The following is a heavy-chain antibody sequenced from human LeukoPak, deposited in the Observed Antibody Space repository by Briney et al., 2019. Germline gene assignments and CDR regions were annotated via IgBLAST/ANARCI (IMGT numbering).Heavy chain of an antibody. V-gene: IGHV4-39*01. CDR2: IYYGGST. Sequence: PSETLSLTCTVSGGSISSSSYYWGWIRQPPGKGLEWIGSIYYGGSTYYNPSLKSRATIFVDTSKNQFSLQLSSVTAADTAVYYCARHPTNSDFWSGSSYFDYWGQGTLVTVSS. CDR1: GGSISSSSYY. CDR3: ARHPTNSDFWSGSSYFDY. D-gene: IGHD3-3*01. J-gene: IGHJ4*02.